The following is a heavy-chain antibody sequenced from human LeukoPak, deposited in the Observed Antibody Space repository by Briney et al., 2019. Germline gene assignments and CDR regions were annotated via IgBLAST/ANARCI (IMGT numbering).Heavy chain of an antibody. J-gene: IGHJ4*02. CDR1: GYTFSMYN. D-gene: IGHD6-13*01. V-gene: IGHV1-46*01. CDR2: INPSSGT. Sequence: ASVKVSCKASGYTFSMYNMHWVRQAPGQGLEWMGIINPSSGTSYAQKLQGRITMTRDTSTSTLYMELSSLRSEDTAVYYCAREGVAGTGLDYWGQGTLVTVSS. CDR3: AREGVAGTGLDY.